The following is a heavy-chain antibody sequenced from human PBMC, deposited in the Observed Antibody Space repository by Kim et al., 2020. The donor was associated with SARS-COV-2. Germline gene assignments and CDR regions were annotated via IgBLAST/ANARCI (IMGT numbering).Heavy chain of an antibody. J-gene: IGHJ6*02. CDR1: GFTFSSYG. CDR3: ARFMVRGGAGYYYGMDV. CDR2: IWYDGSNK. Sequence: GGSLRLSCAASGFTFSSYGMHWVRQAPGKGLEWVAVIWYDGSNKNYADSVKGRFTISRDNSKNTLYLQMNSLRAEDTAVYYCARFMVRGGAGYYYGMDVWGQGTTVTVSS. D-gene: IGHD3-10*01. V-gene: IGHV3-33*01.